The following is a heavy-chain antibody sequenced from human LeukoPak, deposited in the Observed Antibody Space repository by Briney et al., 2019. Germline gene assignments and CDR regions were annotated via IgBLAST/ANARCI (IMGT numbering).Heavy chain of an antibody. CDR2: ISAYNGNT. J-gene: IGHJ6*03. D-gene: IGHD6-19*01. V-gene: IGHV1-18*01. Sequence: ASVKVSCKASGYTFTSYGISWVRQAPGQGLEWMGWISAYNGNTNYAQKLQGRVTMTIDTSTSTAYMELKSLSSDDTAVYYCARGIAVEFYYYMDVWGKGTTVTVSS. CDR1: GYTFTSYG. CDR3: ARGIAVEFYYYMDV.